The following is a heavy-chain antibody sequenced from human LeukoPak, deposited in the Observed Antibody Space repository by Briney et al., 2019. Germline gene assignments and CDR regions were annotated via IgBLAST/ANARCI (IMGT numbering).Heavy chain of an antibody. Sequence: PSETLSLTCTVSGGSISSYYWSWIRQPPGKGLEWIGYIYYSGSTNYNPSLKSRVTISVDTSKNQFSLKLSSVTAADTAVYYCARHLGGAEPFDSGGQGPLVTVSS. CDR2: IYYSGST. J-gene: IGHJ4*02. CDR1: GGSISSYY. D-gene: IGHD1-14*01. V-gene: IGHV4-59*08. CDR3: ARHLGGAEPFDS.